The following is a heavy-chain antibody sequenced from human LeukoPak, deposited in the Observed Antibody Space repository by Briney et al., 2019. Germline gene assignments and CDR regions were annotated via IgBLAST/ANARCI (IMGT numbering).Heavy chain of an antibody. Sequence: PGGSLRLSCAASGFTFSSYGMNWVRQAPGKGLEWVGVVSSDGSNKYYADSVKGRFTISRDNSKNTVYLQMNSLRVEDTAVYYCAKEGRYCSSTSCDYYFDNWGQGTLVTVSS. D-gene: IGHD2-2*01. J-gene: IGHJ4*02. CDR3: AKEGRYCSSTSCDYYFDN. CDR1: GFTFSSYG. CDR2: VSSDGSNK. V-gene: IGHV3-30*18.